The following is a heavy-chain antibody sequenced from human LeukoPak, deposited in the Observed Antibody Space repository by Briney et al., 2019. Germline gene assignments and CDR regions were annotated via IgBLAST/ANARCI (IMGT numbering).Heavy chain of an antibody. CDR3: VKRTLYYGMDV. CDR1: GGSFSGYY. V-gene: IGHV4-34*01. CDR2: INHSGST. Sequence: KPSETLSLTCAVYGGSFSGYYWSWTRQPPGKGLEWIGEINHSGSTNYNPSLKSRVTISVDTSKNQFSLKLSSVTAADTAVYYCVKRTLYYGMDVWGQGTTVTVSS. J-gene: IGHJ6*02.